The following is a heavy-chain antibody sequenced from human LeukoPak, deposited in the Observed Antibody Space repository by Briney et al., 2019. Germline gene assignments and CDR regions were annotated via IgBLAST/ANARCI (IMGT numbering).Heavy chain of an antibody. CDR1: GFTFSSYA. Sequence: GGSLRLSCAASGFTFSSYAMSWVRQALGKGLEWVSAISGSGGSTYYADSVKGRFTISRDNSKNTLYLQMNSLRAEDTAVYYCARIQLWLRGSFDYWGQGTLVTVSS. CDR2: ISGSGGST. CDR3: ARIQLWLRGSFDY. D-gene: IGHD5-18*01. J-gene: IGHJ4*02. V-gene: IGHV3-23*01.